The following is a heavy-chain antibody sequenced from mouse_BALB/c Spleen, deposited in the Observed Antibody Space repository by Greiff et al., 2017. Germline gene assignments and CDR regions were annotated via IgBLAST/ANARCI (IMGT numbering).Heavy chain of an antibody. CDR1: GYTFTSYW. Sequence: QVQLQQSGAELARPGASVKLSCKASGYTFTSYWMQWVKQRPGQGLEWIGAIYPGDGDTRYTQKFKGKATLTADKSSSTAYMQLSSLASEDSAVYYCASQESYGTPFAYWGQGTLVTVSA. CDR2: IYPGDGDT. D-gene: IGHD2-1*01. CDR3: ASQESYGTPFAY. J-gene: IGHJ3*01. V-gene: IGHV1-87*01.